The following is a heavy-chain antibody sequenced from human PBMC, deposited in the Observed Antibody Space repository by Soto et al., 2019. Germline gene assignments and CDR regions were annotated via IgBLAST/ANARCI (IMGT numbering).Heavy chain of an antibody. D-gene: IGHD2-2*01. CDR3: ARSQGSSTSLEIYYYYYYGMDV. Sequence: SVKVSCKASGGTFSSYAISWVRQAPGQGLEWMGGIIPISETTNYAQKFQGRVTITADESKSTAYMEQSSLRSEDTAVYYCARSQGSSTSLEIYYYYYYGMDVWGQGTTVTVSS. CDR2: IIPISETT. J-gene: IGHJ6*02. V-gene: IGHV1-69*13. CDR1: GGTFSSYA.